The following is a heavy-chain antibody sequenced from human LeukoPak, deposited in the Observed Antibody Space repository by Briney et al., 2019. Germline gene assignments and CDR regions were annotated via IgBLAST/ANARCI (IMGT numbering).Heavy chain of an antibody. V-gene: IGHV3-23*01. CDR1: GFTFSSYA. Sequence: GGSLRLSCAASGFTFSSYAMSWVRQAPGKGLEWVSGITGDGGSTYYADSVKGRFTISRDNSKNTLYLQMNSPRAEDTAVYYCAQQWLVMGAFDIWGQGTMVTVSS. CDR3: AQQWLVMGAFDI. J-gene: IGHJ3*02. CDR2: ITGDGGST. D-gene: IGHD6-19*01.